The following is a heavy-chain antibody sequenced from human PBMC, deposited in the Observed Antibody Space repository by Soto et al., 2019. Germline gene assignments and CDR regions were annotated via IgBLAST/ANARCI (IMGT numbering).Heavy chain of an antibody. V-gene: IGHV1-46*01. CDR3: ARDISSSDPFDAFDI. Sequence: ASVKVSCKASGYTFTSYYMHWVRQAPGQGLEWMGIINPSGGSTSYAQKFQGRVTMTRDTSTSTVYMELSSLRSEDTAVYYCARDISSSDPFDAFDIWGQGTMVTVSS. D-gene: IGHD6-6*01. CDR1: GYTFTSYY. J-gene: IGHJ3*02. CDR2: INPSGGST.